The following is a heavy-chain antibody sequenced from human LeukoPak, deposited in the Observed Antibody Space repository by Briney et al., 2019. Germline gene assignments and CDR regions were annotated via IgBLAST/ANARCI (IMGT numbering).Heavy chain of an antibody. CDR3: ARTRGLWPNFDY. Sequence: GGSLRLSCEGSAFIFSGHWMNWVRQTPGKGLEWVASIKEDGSERQYVDSVKGRFSISRDNTKGSLYLQMNSLRAEDTAVYYCARTRGLWPNFDYWGQGTLVTVSS. J-gene: IGHJ4*02. V-gene: IGHV3-7*03. D-gene: IGHD2-21*01. CDR1: AFIFSGHW. CDR2: IKEDGSER.